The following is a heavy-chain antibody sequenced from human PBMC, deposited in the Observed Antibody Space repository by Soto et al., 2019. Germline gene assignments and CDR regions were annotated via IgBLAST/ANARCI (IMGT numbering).Heavy chain of an antibody. J-gene: IGHJ6*02. CDR1: GGTFSSYA. V-gene: IGHV1-69*13. CDR3: ARGRAAAGTYYYGMDV. Sequence: VASVKVSCKASGGTFSSYAISWVRQAPGQGLEWMGGIIPIFGTANYAQKFQGRVTITADESTSTAYMELSSLRSEDTAVYYCARGRAAAGTYYYGMDVWGQGTTVTVSS. D-gene: IGHD6-13*01. CDR2: IIPIFGTA.